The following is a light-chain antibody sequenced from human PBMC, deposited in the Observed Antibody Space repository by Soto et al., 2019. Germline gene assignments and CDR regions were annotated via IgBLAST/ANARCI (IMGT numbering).Light chain of an antibody. CDR2: DVT. J-gene: IGLJ2*01. CDR1: SSGVGGYDY. V-gene: IGLV2-14*03. Sequence: QSALTQPASVSGSPGQSITISCTGTSSGVGGYDYVSWYQHHPGKVPQLMIYDVTVRPSGVSNRFSGSKSGSTASLTISGLQAEDEADYYCSSFTSTSTVIFGGGTKLTVL. CDR3: SSFTSTSTVI.